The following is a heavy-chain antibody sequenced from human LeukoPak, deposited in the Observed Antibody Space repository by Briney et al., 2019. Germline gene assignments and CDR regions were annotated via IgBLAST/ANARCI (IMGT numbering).Heavy chain of an antibody. CDR1: GGSISSSSYY. Sequence: PSETLSLTCTVSGGSISSSSYYWGWIRQPPGKGLEWIGSIYYSGSTYYNPSLKSRVTVSVDKSKNQFSLKLSSVTAADTAVYYCARDLNPTMVRGVIRDYWGQGTLVTVSS. CDR2: IYYSGST. CDR3: ARDLNPTMVRGVIRDY. J-gene: IGHJ4*02. V-gene: IGHV4-39*07. D-gene: IGHD3-10*01.